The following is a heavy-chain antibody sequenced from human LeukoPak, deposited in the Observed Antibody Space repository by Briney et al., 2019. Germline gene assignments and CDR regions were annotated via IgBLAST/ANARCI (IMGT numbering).Heavy chain of an antibody. J-gene: IGHJ3*02. CDR1: GFTFSSYG. CDR2: ISYDGSNK. V-gene: IGHV3-30*18. CDR3: AKRWIAVATDAFDI. Sequence: GGSLRLSCAASGFTFSSYGMHWVRQAPGKGLEWVAVISYDGSNKYYADFVKGRFTISRDNSKNTLYLQMNSLRAEDTAVYYCAKRWIAVATDAFDIWGQGTMVTVSS. D-gene: IGHD6-19*01.